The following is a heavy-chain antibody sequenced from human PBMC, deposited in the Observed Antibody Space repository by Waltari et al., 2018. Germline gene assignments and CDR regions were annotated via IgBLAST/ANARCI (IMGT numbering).Heavy chain of an antibody. V-gene: IGHV3-30*01. Sequence: VQTVESGGGVVQPGKSLRLSCAASRSTLSSYPIPWVRQAPGKGLEWVALMSYDGSSKYYADSVKGRFTVSRDNSKNTVYLQLNSLRVEDTAVYYCAREDICRSTTCYTLDYWGLGTLVTVSS. D-gene: IGHD2-2*02. CDR1: RSTLSSYP. CDR3: AREDICRSTTCYTLDY. J-gene: IGHJ4*02. CDR2: MSYDGSSK.